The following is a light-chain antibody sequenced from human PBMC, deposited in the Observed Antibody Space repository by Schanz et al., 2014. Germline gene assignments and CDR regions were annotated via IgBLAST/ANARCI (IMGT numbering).Light chain of an antibody. J-gene: IGLJ1*01. CDR2: DVT. Sequence: QSALTQPRSVSGSPGQSVTISCTGTSSDVGSYIYVSWYQQHPGKAPKLMIYDVTKRPSGVPDRFSGSKSGNTASLTISGLLAEDEADYYCGAYTSSYTYVFGTGTKLTVL. V-gene: IGLV2-11*01. CDR3: GAYTSSYTYV. CDR1: SSDVGSYIY.